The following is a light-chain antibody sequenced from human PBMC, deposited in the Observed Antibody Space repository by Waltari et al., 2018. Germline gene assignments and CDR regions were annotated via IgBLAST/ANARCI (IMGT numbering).Light chain of an antibody. V-gene: IGKV4-1*01. CDR3: QQYYRSRT. CDR2: WAS. Sequence: DIVMTQSPDSLAVFLGESATINCNSSQSVLYNSNDKNYLAWYQQKPGQPPKLLIYWASTRESGVPDRFSGSGSGTDFTLTISSLQAEDVAVYYCQQYYRSRTFGQGTKVEIK. CDR1: QSVLYNSNDKNY. J-gene: IGKJ1*01.